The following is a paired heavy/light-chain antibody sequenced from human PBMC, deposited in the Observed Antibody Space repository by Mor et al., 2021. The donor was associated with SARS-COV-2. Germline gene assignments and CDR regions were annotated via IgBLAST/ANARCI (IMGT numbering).Heavy chain of an antibody. CDR1: GIPHPNPRVG. Sequence: QVTLKEFGPGVVRPTETLTLTCVVSGIPHPNPRVGVSWLRQSPGQALEWLADFFSNEIKSYSVSLKGRLTVSWDTSQSRVVLSLTNVKPVDAGTYFCVRVSLMETAIVRKFSYYGWDVWGPGTTVTVSS. D-gene: IGHD2-21*02. CDR2: FFSNEIK. V-gene: IGHV2-26*02. J-gene: IGHJ6*02. CDR3: VRVSLMETAIVRKFSYYGWDV.
Light chain of an antibody. Sequence: QSVLTQPPSASGTPGETVTMSCSRSRSASDSNYVYWYQQIPGTAPKLLVYRNNQRPSGVPDRFSGSKSGATASLAISGLQSDDEALYYCATWSDTVNGWVFGGGTQLSVL. CDR3: ATWSDTVNGWV. CDR2: RNN. CDR1: RSASDSNY. V-gene: IGLV1-47*01. J-gene: IGLJ2*01.